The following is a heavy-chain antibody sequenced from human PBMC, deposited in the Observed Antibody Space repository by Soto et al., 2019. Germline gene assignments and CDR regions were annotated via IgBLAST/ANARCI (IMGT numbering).Heavy chain of an antibody. CDR2: SNTGNGNT. V-gene: IGHV1-3*04. CDR1: GYIFTNYA. Sequence: QVQLVQSGAEVKKPGASVKVSCKASGYIFTNYAIHWVRQAPGQRLEWMGWSNTGNGNTKYSKKFQGRVTITRDTSASTGYMELSSLTSEDTAVYYCASRERSDYFDYWGQGTLVTVSS. J-gene: IGHJ4*02. D-gene: IGHD1-1*01. CDR3: ASRERSDYFDY.